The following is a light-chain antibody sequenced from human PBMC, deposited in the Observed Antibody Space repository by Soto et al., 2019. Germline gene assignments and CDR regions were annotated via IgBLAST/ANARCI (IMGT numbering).Light chain of an antibody. Sequence: QSVLTQPASVSGSPGQSITISCTGTSSDVGGYNYVSWYQQHAGKAPKLMIYDVSNRPSGVSNRFSGSKSGNTASLTISGIQAEDEADDDCCSYSTSSTLAVFGGGTQLTVL. CDR3: CSYSTSSTLAV. CDR1: SSDVGGYNY. CDR2: DVS. V-gene: IGLV2-14*01. J-gene: IGLJ7*01.